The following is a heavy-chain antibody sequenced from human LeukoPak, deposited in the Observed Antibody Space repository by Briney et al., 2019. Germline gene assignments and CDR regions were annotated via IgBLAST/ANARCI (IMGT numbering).Heavy chain of an antibody. CDR3: ARPMATITPLEIRGSGYEL. D-gene: IGHD5-12*01. Sequence: ASVKVSCKASGYTFTSYDINWVRQATGQGLEWMGWMNPNSGNTGYAQKFQGRVTMTRNTSISTAYMELSSLRSEDTAVYYCARPMATITPLEIRGSGYELRGQGTLVTVSS. CDR1: GYTFTSYD. J-gene: IGHJ4*02. V-gene: IGHV1-8*01. CDR2: MNPNSGNT.